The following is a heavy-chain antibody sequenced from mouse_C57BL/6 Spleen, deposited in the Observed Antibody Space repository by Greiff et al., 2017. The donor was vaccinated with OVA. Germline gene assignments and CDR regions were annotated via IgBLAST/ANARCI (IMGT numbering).Heavy chain of an antibody. CDR1: GYTFTSYW. CDR2: IHPNSGST. V-gene: IGHV1-64*01. Sequence: QVQLQQPGAELVKPGASVKLSCKASGYTFTSYWMHWVKQRPGQGLEWIGMIHPNSGSTNYNEKFKSKATLTVDKSSSPAYMQLSSLTSEDSAVYYCARSGSNYAYAMDYWGQGTSVTVSS. J-gene: IGHJ4*01. D-gene: IGHD2-5*01. CDR3: ARSGSNYAYAMDY.